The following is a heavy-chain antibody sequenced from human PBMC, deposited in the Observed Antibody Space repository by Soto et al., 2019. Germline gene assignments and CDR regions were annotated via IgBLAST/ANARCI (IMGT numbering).Heavy chain of an antibody. V-gene: IGHV4-30-2*01. J-gene: IGHJ4*02. CDR2: IYHSGST. CDR3: ARGQVVAAQH. Sequence: TLSLTCAVSGGSISSGGYSWSCIRQPPGKGLEWIGYIYHSGSTYYNPSLKSRVTISVDRSKNQFSLKLSSVTAADTAVYYCARGQVVAAQHWGQGTLVTVSS. D-gene: IGHD2-15*01. CDR1: GGSISSGGYS.